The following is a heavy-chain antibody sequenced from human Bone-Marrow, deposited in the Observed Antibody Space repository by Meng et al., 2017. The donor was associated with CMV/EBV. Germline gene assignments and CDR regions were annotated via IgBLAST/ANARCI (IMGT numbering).Heavy chain of an antibody. Sequence: VQSGGGLIRPGGSLGLSCAVSGFTIGSHWMRWVRQAPGKGLEWVSRIDGDGRSISYAASVQGRFSISRDNAKNTLYLQMDSLRVEDTAVYYCARGVAETLGWEMGYWGQGTLVTVSS. CDR1: GFTIGSHW. CDR3: ARGVAETLGWEMGY. J-gene: IGHJ4*02. D-gene: IGHD1-26*01. CDR2: IDGDGRSI. V-gene: IGHV3-74*01.